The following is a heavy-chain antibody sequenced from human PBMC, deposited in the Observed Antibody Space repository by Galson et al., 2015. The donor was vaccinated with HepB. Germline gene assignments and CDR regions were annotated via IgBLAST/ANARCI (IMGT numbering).Heavy chain of an antibody. CDR2: ISPYNGDT. V-gene: IGHV1-18*01. Sequence: KVSCKASGYNFRAFEINWVRQAPGQGLEWMGRISPYNGDTTYAHSLQGRLTLTTYTSTTTAYMELRSLRSEDTAVYYCVRELIGRYEMGYWGQGSLVSVSS. CDR3: VRELIGRYEMGY. J-gene: IGHJ4*02. D-gene: IGHD1-26*01. CDR1: GYNFRAFE.